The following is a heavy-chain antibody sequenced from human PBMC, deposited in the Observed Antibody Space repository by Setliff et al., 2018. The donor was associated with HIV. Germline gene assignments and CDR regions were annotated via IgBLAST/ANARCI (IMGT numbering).Heavy chain of an antibody. CDR1: GFTFSGSP. J-gene: IGHJ4*02. D-gene: IGHD2-15*01. Sequence: GGSLRLSCGASGFTFSGSPMHWVRQASGKGLEWVGRIKTEAEGYATDYAAPVKGRFTISRDDSKTTLYLQMNSLRAEDTAVYYCAKDGNWGQGTLVTVSS. V-gene: IGHV3-73*01. CDR2: IKTEAEGYAT. CDR3: AKDGN.